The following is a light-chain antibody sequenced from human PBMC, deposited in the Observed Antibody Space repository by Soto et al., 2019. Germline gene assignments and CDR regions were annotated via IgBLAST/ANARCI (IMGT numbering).Light chain of an antibody. CDR3: GTWDSSLSVVL. J-gene: IGLJ2*01. CDR2: DND. Sequence: QSVLTQPPSVSAAPGQKVTIACSGSSSNIGNNYVSWYQQLPGTAPKLLIYDNDKRPSGIPDRFSGSKSGPSATLGITGLQTGDEADYYCGTWDSSLSVVLFGGGTKVTVL. CDR1: SSNIGNNY. V-gene: IGLV1-51*01.